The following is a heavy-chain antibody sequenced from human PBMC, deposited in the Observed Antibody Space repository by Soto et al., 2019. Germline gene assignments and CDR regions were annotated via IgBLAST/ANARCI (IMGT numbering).Heavy chain of an antibody. J-gene: IGHJ4*01. V-gene: IGHV1-3*03. CDR1: GYIFSRND. CDR2: MNAGNGNT. D-gene: IGHD5-18*01. CDR3: ARAAGMVALDY. Sequence: ASVKVSCKASGYIFSRNDIHWVRQAPGQRLEWMGWMNAGNGNTRYSREFQARVTFTRDTAASTGYMELSSLRSEDMAVYYCARAAGMVALDYWG.